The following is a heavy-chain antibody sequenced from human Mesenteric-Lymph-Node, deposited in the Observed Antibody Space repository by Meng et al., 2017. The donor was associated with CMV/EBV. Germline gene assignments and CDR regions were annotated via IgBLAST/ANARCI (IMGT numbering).Heavy chain of an antibody. CDR3: AKDTEAVYDSWSGSHIFDY. CDR2: ISSISSTI. Sequence: GGSLRLSCAASGFTFDSYSMNWVRQAPGKGLEWVSYISSISSTIYYADSVKGRFTISRDNAKNSLYLQMNTLRSEDTALYYCAKDTEAVYDSWSGSHIFDYWGQGTLVTVSS. D-gene: IGHD3-3*01. V-gene: IGHV3-48*04. CDR1: GFTFDSYS. J-gene: IGHJ4*02.